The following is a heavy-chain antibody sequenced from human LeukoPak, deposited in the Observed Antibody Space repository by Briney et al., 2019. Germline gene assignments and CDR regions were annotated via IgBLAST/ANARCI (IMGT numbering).Heavy chain of an antibody. D-gene: IGHD4-23*01. V-gene: IGHV3-23*01. J-gene: IGHJ4*02. Sequence: SGGSLRLSCAASGFSFSDYAMSWVRQAPGKGLEWVSAISASGGSTYYADSVKGRFTISRDNAKNSLYLQMKSLRAEDTAVYYCARDGYGGNPFDYWGQGTLVTVSS. CDR3: ARDGYGGNPFDY. CDR2: ISASGGST. CDR1: GFSFSDYA.